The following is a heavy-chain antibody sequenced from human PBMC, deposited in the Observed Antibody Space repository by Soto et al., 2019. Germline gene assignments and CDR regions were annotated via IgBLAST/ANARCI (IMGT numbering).Heavy chain of an antibody. D-gene: IGHD3-10*01. CDR2: IYHSGST. J-gene: IGHJ5*02. V-gene: IGHV4-4*02. CDR1: GGSIRSSNW. Sequence: SETLSLTCAVSGGSIRSSNWWSWVRQPPGKGLEWIGEIYHSGSTNYNPSLKSRVTISVDKSKNQFSLKLSSVTAADTAVYYCARSYMVRGVANWFDPWGQGTLVTVSS. CDR3: ARSYMVRGVANWFDP.